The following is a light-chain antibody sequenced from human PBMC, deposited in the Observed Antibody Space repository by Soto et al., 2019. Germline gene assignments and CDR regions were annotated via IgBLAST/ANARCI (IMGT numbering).Light chain of an antibody. CDR2: DTS. Sequence: EIVLTQSPATLSLSPGERATLSCRASQSVSSHLAWYQQKPGQAPRLLMYDTSNRATGIPARFSGSGSGTDFTLTISSLEPEDFAVYYCQQRVNWPLTFGGGTKVAIK. CDR3: QQRVNWPLT. V-gene: IGKV3-11*01. J-gene: IGKJ4*01. CDR1: QSVSSH.